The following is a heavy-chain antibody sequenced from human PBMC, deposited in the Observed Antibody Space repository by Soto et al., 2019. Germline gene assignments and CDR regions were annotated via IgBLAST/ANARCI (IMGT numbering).Heavy chain of an antibody. CDR3: VRRHVSATGIDWFDP. D-gene: IGHD6-13*01. CDR1: GYTLTELS. CDR2: FDPEDGET. J-gene: IGHJ5*02. Sequence: ASVKVSGKVSGYTLTELSMHWVRQAPGKGLEWMGGFDPEDGETIYAQKFQGRVTITRDTSASTAYMELSSLRSEDTAVYYCVRRHVSATGIDWFDPWGQGTLVTVSS. V-gene: IGHV1-24*01.